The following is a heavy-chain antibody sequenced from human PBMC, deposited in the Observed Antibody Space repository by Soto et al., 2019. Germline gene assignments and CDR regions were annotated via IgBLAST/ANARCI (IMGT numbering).Heavy chain of an antibody. J-gene: IGHJ4*02. Sequence: GGSLRLSCSASGFTFSSYAMRWVRQAPGKGLEYVSAISSNGGSTYYADSVKGRFTISRDNSKNTLYLQMSSLRAEDTAVYYCVKALRYFDWLPDFDYWGQGTLVTVSS. D-gene: IGHD3-9*01. CDR3: VKALRYFDWLPDFDY. CDR1: GFTFSSYA. V-gene: IGHV3-64D*06. CDR2: ISSNGGST.